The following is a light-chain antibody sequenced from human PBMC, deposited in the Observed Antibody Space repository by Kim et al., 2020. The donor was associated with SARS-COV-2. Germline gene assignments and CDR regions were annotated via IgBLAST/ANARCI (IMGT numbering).Light chain of an antibody. V-gene: IGLV6-57*04. CDR1: SGSIASNY. CDR3: QSYDSSNHVV. J-gene: IGLJ2*01. Sequence: NFMLTQPHSVSESPGKTVTISCTRSSGSIASNYVQWYQQRPGSAPTTVIYEDNQRPSGVPDRFSGSIDSSSNSASLTISGLKTEDEADYYCQSYDSSNHVVFGGGTQPTVL. CDR2: EDN.